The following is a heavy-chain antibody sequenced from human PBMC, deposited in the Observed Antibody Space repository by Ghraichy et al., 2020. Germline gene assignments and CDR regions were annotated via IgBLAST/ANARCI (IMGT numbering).Heavy chain of an antibody. J-gene: IGHJ6*02. CDR2: ITSTGSFI. D-gene: IGHD4-17*01. CDR3: ARGSTVVRFYYYDGMDV. CDR1: GFPFGSYS. V-gene: IGHV3-48*02. Sequence: GGSLRLSCVGSGFPFGSYSMNWVRQSPGKRLEWVSYITSTGSFISYADSVKGRFTISRDNVQNSLSLQMNSLTDEDTAVYFCARGSTVVRFYYYDGMDVWGQGTTVTVSS.